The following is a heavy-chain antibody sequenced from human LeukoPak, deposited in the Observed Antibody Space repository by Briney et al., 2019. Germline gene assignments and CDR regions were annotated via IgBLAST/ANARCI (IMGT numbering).Heavy chain of an antibody. CDR2: ISYDGSNK. J-gene: IGHJ4*02. CDR1: GFTFSSYG. V-gene: IGHV3-30*18. Sequence: PGGSLRLSCAASGFTFSSYGMHWVRQAPGKGLEWVAVISYDGSNKYCADSVKGRFTISRDNSKNTLYLQMNSLRAEDTAVYYCAKVWFGELHFDYWGQGTLVTVSS. CDR3: AKVWFGELHFDY. D-gene: IGHD3-10*01.